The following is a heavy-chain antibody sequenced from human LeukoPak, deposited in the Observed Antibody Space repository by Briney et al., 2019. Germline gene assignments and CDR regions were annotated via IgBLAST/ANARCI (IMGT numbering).Heavy chain of an antibody. D-gene: IGHD6-13*01. CDR3: ARPVSSSWYGGFDY. Sequence: PSETLSLTCTVSGGSISSTSYYWAWIRQSPGKGLEWIGSIYYTGSTYYNPSPKSRVTISVDTSKNQFSLKVSSVTAADTAVYYCARPVSSSWYGGFDYWGREPWSPSPQ. CDR1: GGSISSTSYY. V-gene: IGHV4-39*01. J-gene: IGHJ4*02. CDR2: IYYTGST.